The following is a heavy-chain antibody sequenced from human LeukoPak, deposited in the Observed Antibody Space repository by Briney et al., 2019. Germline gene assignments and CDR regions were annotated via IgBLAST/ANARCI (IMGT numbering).Heavy chain of an antibody. CDR3: ARVKKQWLRADYYGMDV. Sequence: GSLRLSCAASGSTVSSNYMSWIRQPPGKGLEWIGFIYYSGSTNYNPSLKSRVTISVDTSKNQFSLKLSSVTAADTAVYYCARVKKQWLRADYYGMDVWGQGTTVTVSS. J-gene: IGHJ6*02. D-gene: IGHD6-19*01. CDR2: IYYSGST. V-gene: IGHV4-59*02. CDR1: GSTVSSNY.